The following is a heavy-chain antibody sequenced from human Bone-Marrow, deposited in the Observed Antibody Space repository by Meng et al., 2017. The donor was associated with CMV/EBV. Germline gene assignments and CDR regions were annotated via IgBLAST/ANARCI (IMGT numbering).Heavy chain of an antibody. V-gene: IGHV3-23*01. CDR3: AKDRVLWELLGFFEY. CDR2: ISGSGGST. Sequence: GESLKISCAASGFTFSSYAMSWVRQAPGKGLEWVSAISGSGGSTYYADSVKGRFTISRDNSKNTLYLQMNSLRAEDTAVYYCAKDRVLWELLGFFEYWGQGTLVTVSS. CDR1: GFTFSSYA. D-gene: IGHD1-26*01. J-gene: IGHJ4*02.